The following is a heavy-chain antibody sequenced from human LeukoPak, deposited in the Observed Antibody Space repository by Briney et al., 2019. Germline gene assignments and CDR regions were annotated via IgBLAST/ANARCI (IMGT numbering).Heavy chain of an antibody. V-gene: IGHV3-23*01. CDR3: TTQRDYGDYVSDAFDI. CDR2: ISGSGGST. CDR1: GFTFSSYA. J-gene: IGHJ3*02. Sequence: GGSLRLSCAASGFTFSSYAMSWVRQAPGKGLEWVSAISGSGGSTYYADSVKGRFTISRDNSKNTLYLQMSSLRAEDTAVYYCTTQRDYGDYVSDAFDIWGQGTMVTVSS. D-gene: IGHD4-17*01.